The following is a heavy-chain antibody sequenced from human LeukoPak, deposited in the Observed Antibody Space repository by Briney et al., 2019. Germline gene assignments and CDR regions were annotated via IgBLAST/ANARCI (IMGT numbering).Heavy chain of an antibody. CDR1: GFTFSSYA. CDR2: IFGSGGST. Sequence: GGSLRLSCAASGFTFSSYAMCWVRQAPGKGLEWVSGIFGSGGSTHYADSVKGRFTISRDNSKNTVYLQMNSLRAEDTAVYYCAKTTTGYSSGRFPGWPVDYWGQGTLVTVSS. V-gene: IGHV3-23*01. J-gene: IGHJ4*02. D-gene: IGHD6-19*01. CDR3: AKTTTGYSSGRFPGWPVDY.